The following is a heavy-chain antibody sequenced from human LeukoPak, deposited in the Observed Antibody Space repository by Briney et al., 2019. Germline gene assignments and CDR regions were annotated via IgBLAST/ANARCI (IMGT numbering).Heavy chain of an antibody. CDR2: IYTSGST. V-gene: IGHV4-4*07. CDR3: ARAGDFWSGYPSRNYMDV. CDR1: GGSISSYY. Sequence: SETLSLTCTVSGGSISSYYWGWIRQPAGKGLEWIGRIYTSGSTNYNPSLKSRVTMSVDTSKNQFSLKLSSVTAADTAVYYCARAGDFWSGYPSRNYMDVWGKGTTVTVSS. D-gene: IGHD3-3*01. J-gene: IGHJ6*03.